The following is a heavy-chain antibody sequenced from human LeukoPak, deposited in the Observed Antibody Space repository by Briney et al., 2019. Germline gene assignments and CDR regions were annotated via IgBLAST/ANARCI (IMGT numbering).Heavy chain of an antibody. J-gene: IGHJ5*02. Sequence: ASVKVSCKASGGTFSSYAISWVRQAPGQGLEWMGGIIPIFGTVNYAQKFQGRVTITTDESTGTAYMELSSLRSEDTAVYYCARDSGSYYVDWFDPWGQGTLVTVSS. CDR2: IIPIFGTV. CDR3: ARDSGSYYVDWFDP. CDR1: GGTFSSYA. D-gene: IGHD1-26*01. V-gene: IGHV1-69*05.